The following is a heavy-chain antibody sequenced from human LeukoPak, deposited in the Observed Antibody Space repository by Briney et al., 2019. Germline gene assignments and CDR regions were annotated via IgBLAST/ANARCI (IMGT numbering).Heavy chain of an antibody. CDR2: IIPILGIA. CDR3: ARVGVLVVVPAAIIGNWFDP. J-gene: IGHJ5*02. D-gene: IGHD2-2*01. CDR1: GGTFSSYA. V-gene: IGHV1-69*04. Sequence: SVKVSCKASGGTFSSYAISWVRQAPGQGLEWMGRIIPILGIANYAQKFQGRVTITADKSTSTAYMELSSLRSEDTAVYYCARVGVLVVVPAAIIGNWFDPWGQGTLVTVSS.